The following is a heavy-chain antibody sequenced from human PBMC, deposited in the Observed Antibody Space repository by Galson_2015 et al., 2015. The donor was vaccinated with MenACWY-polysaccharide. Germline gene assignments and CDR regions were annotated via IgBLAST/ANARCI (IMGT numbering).Heavy chain of an antibody. D-gene: IGHD6-19*01. CDR3: VKAHVTSGWNRGPGY. CDR2: ISLDGRST. Sequence: IRQAPGKGPEWVTVISLDGRSTYYADPVKGRFTISRDNSKNTLFLQMNGLTAEDTAVYYCVKAHVTSGWNRGPGYWGQGTLVTVSS. J-gene: IGHJ4*02. V-gene: IGHV3-23*01.